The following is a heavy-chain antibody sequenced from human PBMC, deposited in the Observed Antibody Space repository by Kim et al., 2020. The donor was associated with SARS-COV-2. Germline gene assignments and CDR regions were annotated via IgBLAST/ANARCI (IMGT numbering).Heavy chain of an antibody. CDR1: GYTFTSYD. J-gene: IGHJ6*02. Sequence: ASVKVSCKASGYTFTSYDINWVRQATGQGLEWMGWMNPNSGNTGYAQKFQGRVTMTRNTSISTAYMELSSLRSEDTAVYYCARGTLRYFDWLPHYYYGMDVWGQGTTVTVSS. D-gene: IGHD3-9*01. CDR2: MNPNSGNT. V-gene: IGHV1-8*01. CDR3: ARGTLRYFDWLPHYYYGMDV.